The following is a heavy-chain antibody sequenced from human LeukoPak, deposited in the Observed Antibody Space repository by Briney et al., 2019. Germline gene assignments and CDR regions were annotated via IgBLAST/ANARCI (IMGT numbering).Heavy chain of an antibody. D-gene: IGHD6-13*01. V-gene: IGHV4-59*08. J-gene: IGHJ4*02. CDR1: GGSISSYY. CDR2: IYYSGST. CDR3: AKAVRYSSSWYTRGAFVYYFDY. Sequence: TSETLSLTCTVSGGSISSYYWSWIRQPPGKGLEWIGYIYYSGSTNYNPSLKSRVTISVDTSKNQFSLKLSSVTAADTAVYYCAKAVRYSSSWYTRGAFVYYFDYWGQGTLVTVSS.